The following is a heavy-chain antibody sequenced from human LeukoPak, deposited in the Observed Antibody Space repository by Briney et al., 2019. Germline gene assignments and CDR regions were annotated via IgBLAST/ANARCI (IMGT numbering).Heavy chain of an antibody. CDR2: ISGSGGST. J-gene: IGHJ4*02. CDR1: GFTFSSYA. D-gene: IGHD3-10*01. V-gene: IGHV3-23*01. Sequence: GGSLRLSCAASGFTFSSYAMSWVRQAPGKGLEWVSAISGSGGSTYYADSVKGRFTISRDNSKNTLYLQMNSLRAEDTAVYYCARSHTYYYGSGRPFDYWGQGTLVTVSS. CDR3: ARSHTYYYGSGRPFDY.